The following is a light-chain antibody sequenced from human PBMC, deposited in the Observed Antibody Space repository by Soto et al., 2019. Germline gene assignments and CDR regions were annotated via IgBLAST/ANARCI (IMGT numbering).Light chain of an antibody. J-gene: IGLJ1*01. Sequence: SVLTQPPSVSAAPGQKVTISCSGSSSNIGNDYVSWYQQLPGTAPKLLIYANNQRPSGIPDRFSGSKSGTSATLGITGLQTGDEADYYCGAWDSRLRDSVFGKGTKVTV. CDR2: ANN. V-gene: IGLV1-51*01. CDR3: GAWDSRLRDSV. CDR1: SSNIGNDY.